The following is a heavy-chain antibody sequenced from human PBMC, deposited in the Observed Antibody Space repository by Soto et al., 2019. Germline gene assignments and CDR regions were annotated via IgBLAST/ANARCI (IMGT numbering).Heavy chain of an antibody. CDR2: IFSNDEK. J-gene: IGHJ4*02. Sequence: QVTLKESGPVLVKPTETLTLTCTVSGFSLSNARMGVSWIRQPPGKALEWLAHIFSNDEKSYSTSLKSRLTIPKDPSKSPVVLTRTNMDPVDTATYYCARTTGDSSGWYFGYWGQGTLVTVSS. V-gene: IGHV2-26*01. CDR3: ARTTGDSSGWYFGY. CDR1: GFSLSNARMG. D-gene: IGHD6-19*01.